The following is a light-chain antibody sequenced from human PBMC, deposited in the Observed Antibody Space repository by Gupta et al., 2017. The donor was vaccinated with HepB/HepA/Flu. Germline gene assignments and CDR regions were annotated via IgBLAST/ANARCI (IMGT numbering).Light chain of an antibody. CDR2: DVN. V-gene: IGLV2-14*01. Sequence: PASVSGSPGQSITISCTGTSSDVGGYNHVSWYQQHPGKAPKLMIHDVNYRPSGVSNRFSGSKSGSTASLTISGLQAEDEADYYCSSYTSSITYVFGTGTKVTVL. J-gene: IGLJ1*01. CDR1: SSDVGGYNH. CDR3: SSYTSSITYV.